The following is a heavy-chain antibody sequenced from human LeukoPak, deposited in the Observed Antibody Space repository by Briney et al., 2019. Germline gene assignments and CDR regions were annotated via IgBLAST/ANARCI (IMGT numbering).Heavy chain of an antibody. CDR1: GVSISNFY. V-gene: IGHV4-59*12. CDR3: ARLYSFYYYMDV. D-gene: IGHD2-8*01. CDR2: IYYGGST. Sequence: SETLPLTCTISGVSISNFYLSWIRPPPANALEWIGYIYYGGSTNYNPSLKSRVTISEDTSKNQFSLKLSSVTAADTAVYYCARLYSFYYYMDVWGKGTTVTVSS. J-gene: IGHJ6*03.